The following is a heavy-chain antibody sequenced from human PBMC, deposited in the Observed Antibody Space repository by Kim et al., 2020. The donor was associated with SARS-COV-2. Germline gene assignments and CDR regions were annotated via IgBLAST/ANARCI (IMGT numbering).Heavy chain of an antibody. D-gene: IGHD3-10*01. Sequence: SETLSLTCTVSGGSISSSSYYWGWIRQPPGKGLEWIGSIYYSGSTYYNPSLKSRVTISVDTSKNQFSLKLSSVTAADTAVYYCARDHPGVLWFGELFRYPEYYFDYWGQGTLVTVSS. V-gene: IGHV4-39*07. CDR3: ARDHPGVLWFGELFRYPEYYFDY. CDR1: GGSISSSSYY. J-gene: IGHJ4*02. CDR2: IYYSGST.